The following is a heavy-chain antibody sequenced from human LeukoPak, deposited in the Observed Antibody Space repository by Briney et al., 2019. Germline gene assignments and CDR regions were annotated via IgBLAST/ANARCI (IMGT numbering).Heavy chain of an antibody. D-gene: IGHD2-2*01. V-gene: IGHV1-2*02. J-gene: IGHJ4*02. CDR1: VYTFTFYY. CDR2: INPNSGGT. CDR3: ARGRRLFIVGVPAAMGEFDY. Sequence: ASGTLSFTSAVYTFTFYYIDWVRQAPAPGLELMGWINPNSGGTNYAKKLQGRATMTRDTTISTAYMELSRLRSDDTDVYYCARGRRLFIVGVPAAMGEFDYWGRGTLVTVSS.